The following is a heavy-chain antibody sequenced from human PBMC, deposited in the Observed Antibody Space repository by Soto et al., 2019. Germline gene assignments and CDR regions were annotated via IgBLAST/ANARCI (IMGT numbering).Heavy chain of an antibody. Sequence: QVQLVESGGGVVQPGRSLRLSCAASGFTFSSYGMHWVRQAPGKGLEWVAVISYDGSNKYYADSVKGRFTISRDNSKNTLYLQMNSLRAEDTVVYYCAKGSSGSYDIRYFDLWGRGTLVTVSS. V-gene: IGHV3-30*18. J-gene: IGHJ2*01. CDR1: GFTFSSYG. D-gene: IGHD1-26*01. CDR2: ISYDGSNK. CDR3: AKGSSGSYDIRYFDL.